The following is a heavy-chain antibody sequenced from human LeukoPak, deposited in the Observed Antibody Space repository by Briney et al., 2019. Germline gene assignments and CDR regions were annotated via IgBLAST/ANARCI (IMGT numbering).Heavy chain of an antibody. CDR3: AREGDIFDI. V-gene: IGHV1-2*06. Sequence: ASVKVSCKASGYTFTGYYIHWVRQAPGQGIEWMGRINPNSAGTQYAQKFQGRVTMTRDTSISTAYMELSRLISDDTAVYYCAREGDIFDIWGQGTMVTVSS. CDR2: INPNSAGT. J-gene: IGHJ3*02. CDR1: GYTFTGYY.